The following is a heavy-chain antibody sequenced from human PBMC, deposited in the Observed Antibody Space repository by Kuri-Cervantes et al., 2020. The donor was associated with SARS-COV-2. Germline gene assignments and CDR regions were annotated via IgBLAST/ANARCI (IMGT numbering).Heavy chain of an antibody. Sequence: GGSLRLSCAASGFTFSSYSMNWVRQAPGKGLEWVSSISSSSSTIYYADSVKGRFTISRDNAKNSLYLQMNSLRAEDTAVYYCARNRYCSSTSCYMEFSFWGQGTLVTVSS. CDR3: ARNRYCSSTSCYMEFSF. V-gene: IGHV3-48*01. D-gene: IGHD2-2*02. J-gene: IGHJ4*02. CDR2: ISSSSSTI. CDR1: GFTFSSYS.